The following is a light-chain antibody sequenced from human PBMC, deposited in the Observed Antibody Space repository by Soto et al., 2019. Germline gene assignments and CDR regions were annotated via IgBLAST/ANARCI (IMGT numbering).Light chain of an antibody. V-gene: IGKV2-30*01. CDR3: MQGTDCPYT. CDR1: QSPLYSDGNTY. J-gene: IGKJ2*01. CDR2: KVS. Sequence: DVVMTQSPLSLPVTLGQPASISCRSSQSPLYSDGNTYLSWFHQRPGQSPRRLIYKVSHRDSGVPDRFSGSGSGTDFTLQINRVEDEDLGVSYCMQGTDCPYTFGRGTKLEIK.